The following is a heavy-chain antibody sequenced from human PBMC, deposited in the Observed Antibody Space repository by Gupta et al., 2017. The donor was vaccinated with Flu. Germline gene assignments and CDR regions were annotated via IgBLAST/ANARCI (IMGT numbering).Heavy chain of an antibody. CDR1: GYTFTAYY. Sequence: QVQLVQPGAEVKKPGASVKVSCKASGYTFTAYYIHWVRQAPGQGLEWMGRINPHSGSTNYEQKFQGRVTVTMDTSISTAYMDLSRLRSDDTAVYYCAREKFCSTVSCYRWFDPWGQGTLGTVSS. D-gene: IGHD2-2*02. J-gene: IGHJ5*02. CDR3: AREKFCSTVSCYRWFDP. CDR2: INPHSGST. V-gene: IGHV1-2*06.